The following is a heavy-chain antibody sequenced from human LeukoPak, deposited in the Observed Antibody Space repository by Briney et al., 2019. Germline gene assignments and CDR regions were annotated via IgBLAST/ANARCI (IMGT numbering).Heavy chain of an antibody. Sequence: SSVKVSCEGSGGSFSGYAISWVRQARGQGLDWMGGIIPLFGTANYAQKFQGRVTITADESTSTAYIELSSLRSEDTAVYYCARDGNYYGSGSYPNFDYWGQGTLVTVSS. V-gene: IGHV1-69*13. J-gene: IGHJ4*02. D-gene: IGHD3-10*01. CDR2: IIPLFGTA. CDR1: GGSFSGYA. CDR3: ARDGNYYGSGSYPNFDY.